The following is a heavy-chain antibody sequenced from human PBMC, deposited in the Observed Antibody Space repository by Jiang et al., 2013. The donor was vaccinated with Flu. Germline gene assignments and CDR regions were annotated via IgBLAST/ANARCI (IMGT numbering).Heavy chain of an antibody. V-gene: IGHV3-23*04. CDR2: ISGSGGST. J-gene: IGHJ6*02. CDR1: GFTFSSYA. D-gene: IGHD2-15*01. CDR3: AKVGLVVAARTYYGMDV. Sequence: VQLVESGGGLVQPGGSLRLSCAASGFTFSSYAMSWVRQAPGKGLEWVSAISGSGGSTYYADSVKGRFTISRDNSKNTLYLQMNSLRAEDTAVYYCAKVGLVVAARTYYGMDVWGQGTTVTVSS.